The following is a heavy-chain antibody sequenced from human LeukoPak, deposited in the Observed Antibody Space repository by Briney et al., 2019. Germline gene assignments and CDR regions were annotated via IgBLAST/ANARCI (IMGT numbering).Heavy chain of an antibody. D-gene: IGHD3-22*01. CDR2: IRYDGRNK. V-gene: IGHV3-30*02. Sequence: PGGSLRLSCAASGFTFSSYAMHWVRQAPGKGLEWVAFIRYDGRNKYYADSVKGRFTISRDNSKNTLYLQMNSLRAEDTAVYYCAKNPLYYYDSSGYSPFHFENWGQGTLVTVSS. CDR1: GFTFSSYA. J-gene: IGHJ4*02. CDR3: AKNPLYYYDSSGYSPFHFEN.